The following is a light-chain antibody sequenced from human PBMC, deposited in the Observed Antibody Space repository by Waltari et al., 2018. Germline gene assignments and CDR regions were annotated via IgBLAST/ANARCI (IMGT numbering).Light chain of an antibody. Sequence: EVVMTLSPLSLPVTLGQPASISCRSSQSLDHSDGNTYLNWFHQRPGQSPRRLLYQVSNRDSGVPDRFSGSGSGTEFTLKISSVEAEDVGVYYCMHGSHWPPWTFGQGTRVEIK. CDR1: QSLDHSDGNTY. V-gene: IGKV2-30*02. CDR2: QVS. J-gene: IGKJ1*01. CDR3: MHGSHWPPWT.